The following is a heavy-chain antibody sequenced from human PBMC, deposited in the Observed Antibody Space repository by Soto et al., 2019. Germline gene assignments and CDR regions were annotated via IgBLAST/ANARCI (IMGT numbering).Heavy chain of an antibody. CDR1: GYTLTGYY. CDR2: INLNSGGT. Sequence: ASVKVSCKASGYTLTGYYMHWVRQAPGQGLEWMGWINLNSGGTNYAPKFQGRVTMTRDTSISTAYMELSRLRSDDTAVYYCARGPILTSGVDYWCQATLVTVSS. J-gene: IGHJ4*02. D-gene: IGHD2-8*01. CDR3: ARGPILTSGVDY. V-gene: IGHV1-2*02.